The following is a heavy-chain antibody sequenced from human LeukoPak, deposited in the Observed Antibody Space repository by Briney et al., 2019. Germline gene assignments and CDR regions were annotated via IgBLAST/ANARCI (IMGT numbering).Heavy chain of an antibody. V-gene: IGHV3-33*01. Sequence: PGGSLRLSCAASGFTFSSYAMHWVRQAPGRGLEWVAVIWYDGSTLYYADSVMGRFTISRDNSKNTLYLPMNSLRVEHTAVYYCARPSDGHYAQGGYFDYWGQGAPVTVSS. CDR2: IWYDGSTL. CDR3: ARPSDGHYAQGGYFDY. CDR1: GFTFSSYA. J-gene: IGHJ4*02. D-gene: IGHD4-17*01.